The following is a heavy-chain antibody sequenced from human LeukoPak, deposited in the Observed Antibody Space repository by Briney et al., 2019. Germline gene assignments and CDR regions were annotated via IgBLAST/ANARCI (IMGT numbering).Heavy chain of an antibody. CDR3: ARRVDTYYDFWSGYYYYMDV. V-gene: IGHV4-39*01. Sequence: SETLSLTCTVSGGSISSSSYYWGWIRQPPGKGREWLGSIYYSGSTYYNPSLKSRVTRSVDPYKNQCSLKLCPVTAADTAVHYCARRVDTYYDFWSGYYYYMDVWGKGTTVTVSS. CDR2: IYYSGST. CDR1: GGSISSSSYY. D-gene: IGHD3-3*01. J-gene: IGHJ6*03.